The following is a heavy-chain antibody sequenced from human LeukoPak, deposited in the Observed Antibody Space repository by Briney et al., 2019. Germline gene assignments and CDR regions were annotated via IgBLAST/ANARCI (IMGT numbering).Heavy chain of an antibody. D-gene: IGHD6-13*01. CDR1: GYTFSGHY. J-gene: IGHJ4*02. Sequence: GASVKVSCKASGYTFSGHYMHWIRQAPGQGLEWMGWINAESGETKYAQKFQGRVTMTRDTSISTAYMELRGLRFDDTAVYYCARDYGIAAARPDIVDYWGQGTLVTVSS. V-gene: IGHV1-2*02. CDR2: INAESGET. CDR3: ARDYGIAAARPDIVDY.